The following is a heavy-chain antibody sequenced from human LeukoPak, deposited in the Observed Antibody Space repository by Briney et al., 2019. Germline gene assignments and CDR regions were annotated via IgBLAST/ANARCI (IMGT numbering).Heavy chain of an antibody. V-gene: IGHV3-20*04. CDR3: ARAFKYSMSGYYFDY. J-gene: IGHJ4*02. CDR2: INWNGGST. CDR1: GFTFDDYG. Sequence: GGSLRLSCAASGFTFDDYGMSWVRQAPGKGLEWVSGINWNGGSTGYADSVKGRFTISRDNAKNSLYLRMNSLRAEDTALYYCARAFKYSMSGYYFDYWGQGTLVTVSS. D-gene: IGHD2-21*01.